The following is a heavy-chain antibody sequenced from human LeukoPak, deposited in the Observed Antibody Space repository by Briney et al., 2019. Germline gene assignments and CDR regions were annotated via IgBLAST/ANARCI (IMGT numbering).Heavy chain of an antibody. V-gene: IGHV3-43*02. Sequence: GGSLRLSCAASGFTFDDYAMHWVRQAPGKGLEWVSLISGDGGSTYYADSVKGRFTISRDNPKNTLYLQMNSLRAEDTAVYYCANFGDIMVRGVGDYWGQGTLVTVSS. CDR1: GFTFDDYA. D-gene: IGHD3-10*01. CDR3: ANFGDIMVRGVGDY. CDR2: ISGDGGST. J-gene: IGHJ4*02.